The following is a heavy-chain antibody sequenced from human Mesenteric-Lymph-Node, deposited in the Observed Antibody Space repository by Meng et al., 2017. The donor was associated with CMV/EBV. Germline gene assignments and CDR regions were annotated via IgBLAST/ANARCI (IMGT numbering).Heavy chain of an antibody. CDR3: ARASYGDDYWHFDL. J-gene: IGHJ2*01. D-gene: IGHD4-17*01. Sequence: SCGSLSGRTYSWGWIRRPPGKGLEYIGSIYYSGSTHYNPSLKSRVTISVDTSKNQFSLKLSSVTAADTAVFHCARASYGDDYWHFDLWGRGTLVTVSS. V-gene: IGHV4-39*07. CDR1: CGSLSGRTYS. CDR2: IYYSGST.